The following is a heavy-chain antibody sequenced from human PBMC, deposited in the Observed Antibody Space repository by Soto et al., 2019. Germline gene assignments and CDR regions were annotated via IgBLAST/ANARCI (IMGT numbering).Heavy chain of an antibody. CDR1: GFTFSSYA. CDR2: ISGSGGST. CDR3: ARAGYSYGLYY. Sequence: PGGSLRRSCAASGFTFSSYAMSWVRQAPGKGLEWVSAISGSGGSTYYADSVKGRFTISRDNSKNTLYLQMGSLRAEDMAVYYCARAGYSYGLYYWGQGTLVTVS. D-gene: IGHD5-18*01. V-gene: IGHV3-23*01. J-gene: IGHJ4*02.